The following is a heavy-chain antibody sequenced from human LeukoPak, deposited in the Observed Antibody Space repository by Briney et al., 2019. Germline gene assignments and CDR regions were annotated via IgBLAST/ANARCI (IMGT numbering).Heavy chain of an antibody. D-gene: IGHD6-19*01. CDR2: INPNSGGT. J-gene: IGHJ4*02. Sequence: GASVKVSCKASGYTFSGYYMHWVRQAPGQGLEWMGWINPNSGGTKYAQKFQGRVTMTRDTSISTAYMELSRLRSDDTAVYYCARDGGVVAGTRNYFDYWGQGTLVTVSS. V-gene: IGHV1-2*02. CDR1: GYTFSGYY. CDR3: ARDGGVVAGTRNYFDY.